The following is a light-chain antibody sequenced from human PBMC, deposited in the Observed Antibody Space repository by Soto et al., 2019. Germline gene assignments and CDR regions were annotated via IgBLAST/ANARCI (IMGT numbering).Light chain of an antibody. J-gene: IGKJ2*01. Sequence: EMVMTQSPATLSVSPGERATLSCRASQSVSSNLAWYQQKPGQAPRLLIYGASSRAAGITARFSVSGSGAGFPLTISGLQSEDFAVYYCQQYNKWPYTFGQGTNLEIK. V-gene: IGKV3-15*01. CDR1: QSVSSN. CDR3: QQYNKWPYT. CDR2: GAS.